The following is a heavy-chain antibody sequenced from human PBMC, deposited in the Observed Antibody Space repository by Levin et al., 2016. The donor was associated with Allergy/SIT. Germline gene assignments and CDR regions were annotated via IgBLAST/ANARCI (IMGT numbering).Heavy chain of an antibody. CDR2: IIPIFDTA. Sequence: SVKVSCKASGGTFSSSPISWVRQAPGQGLEWMGGIIPIFDTANYAQKFQGRVTITADESTSTAYMELSSLRSEDTAVYYCARVYTTVVRRGQYYYYGMDVWGQGTTVTVSS. V-gene: IGHV1-69*13. CDR1: GGTFSSSP. D-gene: IGHD2-21*01. CDR3: ARVYTTVVRRGQYYYYGMDV. J-gene: IGHJ6*02.